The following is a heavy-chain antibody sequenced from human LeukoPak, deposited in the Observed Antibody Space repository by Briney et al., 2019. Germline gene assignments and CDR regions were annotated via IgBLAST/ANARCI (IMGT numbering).Heavy chain of an antibody. CDR1: GFTFSISW. V-gene: IGHV3-74*01. Sequence: GGSLRLSCAASGFTFSISWVHWVRQAPGKGLVWVSSINSDGSSTSYADSVKGRCTISRDNAKNTLYLQMNALRAEDTAVYYCASLGYWGQGTPVTVSS. J-gene: IGHJ4*02. CDR3: ASLGY. CDR2: INSDGSST.